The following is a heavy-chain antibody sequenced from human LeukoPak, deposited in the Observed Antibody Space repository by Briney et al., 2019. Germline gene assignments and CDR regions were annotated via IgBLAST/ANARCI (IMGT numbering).Heavy chain of an antibody. J-gene: IGHJ6*04. CDR1: GYTFTSYY. Sequence: ASVKVPCKASGYTFTSYYMHWVLKAPGQGHEGMGIINPRAGSTSYAQPFQGRVTMNRDTSTSTVYMELSSMRSEDTAVYYCARGIVVSTMSWRFCSSTSCYAPSGMDVWGKGTTVTVSS. CDR3: ARGIVVSTMSWRFCSSTSCYAPSGMDV. CDR2: INPRAGST. D-gene: IGHD2-2*01. V-gene: IGHV1-46*01.